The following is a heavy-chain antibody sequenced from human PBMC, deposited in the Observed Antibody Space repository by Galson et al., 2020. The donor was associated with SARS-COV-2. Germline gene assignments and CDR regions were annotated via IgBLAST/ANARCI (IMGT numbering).Heavy chain of an antibody. CDR1: GFIFTSTS. V-gene: IGHV1-58*01. J-gene: IGHJ1*01. CDR3: AAGYSGAAYYFTS. Sequence: SVKVSCKASGFIFTSTSVHWVRQARGQPLEWMGWIAVGTGNTNYAQKLQDRILITTDKSTSTAYMDLRSLRSDDTAVYYCAAGYSGAAYYFTSWGQGTLVTVSS. D-gene: IGHD2-21*01. CDR2: IAVGTGNT.